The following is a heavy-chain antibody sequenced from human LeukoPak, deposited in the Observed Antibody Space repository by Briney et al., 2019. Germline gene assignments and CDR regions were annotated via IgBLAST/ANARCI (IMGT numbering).Heavy chain of an antibody. Sequence: ASVKVSCKASGYSFTGYYIHWVRQAPGQGLEWMGWINPNNGGTIFAQKFQGRVTMTRDTSISTAYMELSRLRSDDTAIYYCAKDQNTGYANNWFDPWGQGTLVTVSS. V-gene: IGHV1-2*02. J-gene: IGHJ5*02. CDR2: INPNNGGT. CDR3: AKDQNTGYANNWFDP. D-gene: IGHD5-12*01. CDR1: GYSFTGYY.